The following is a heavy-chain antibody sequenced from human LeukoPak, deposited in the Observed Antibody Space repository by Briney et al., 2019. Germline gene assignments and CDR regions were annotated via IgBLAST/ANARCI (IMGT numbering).Heavy chain of an antibody. Sequence: GGSLRLSCAASGFTFSSHEMNWVRQAPGKGLEWVSYISSSGSTIYYADSVKGRFTISRDNAKNSLYLQMNSLRAEDTAVYYCARAENLGYCSGGSCYATVFDYWGQGTLVTVSS. V-gene: IGHV3-48*03. CDR1: GFTFSSHE. D-gene: IGHD2-15*01. CDR3: ARAENLGYCSGGSCYATVFDY. CDR2: ISSSGSTI. J-gene: IGHJ4*02.